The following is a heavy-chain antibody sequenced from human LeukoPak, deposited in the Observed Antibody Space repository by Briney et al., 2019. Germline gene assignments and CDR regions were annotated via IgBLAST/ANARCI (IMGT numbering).Heavy chain of an antibody. CDR2: ISDAGSNR. CDR1: GFTFSTYA. Sequence: PGRSLRLSCAASGFTFSTYAMHWVRQAPGKGPEWVAVISDAGSNRYFADSVKGRFTISRDNSRNTLYLQMNSLTAEDSAVYYCARASYYRALFHYCMDVWGQGTMVTVSS. D-gene: IGHD3-22*01. V-gene: IGHV3-30*17. J-gene: IGHJ6*02. CDR3: ARASYYRALFHYCMDV.